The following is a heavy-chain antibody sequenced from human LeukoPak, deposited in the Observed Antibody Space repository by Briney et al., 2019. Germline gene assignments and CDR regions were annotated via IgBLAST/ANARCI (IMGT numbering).Heavy chain of an antibody. CDR2: IIGGAGGT. J-gene: IGHJ4*02. V-gene: IGHV3-23*01. CDR3: AKGYSSGWSRFDY. Sequence: GGSLRLSCAASGFSFSSHGMSWVRQAPGKGLEWVSGIIGGAGGTYYADSVKGRFTISRDNAKNTLYLQMNSLRAEDTAVYYCAKGYSSGWSRFDYWGQGTLVTVSS. D-gene: IGHD6-19*01. CDR1: GFSFSSHG.